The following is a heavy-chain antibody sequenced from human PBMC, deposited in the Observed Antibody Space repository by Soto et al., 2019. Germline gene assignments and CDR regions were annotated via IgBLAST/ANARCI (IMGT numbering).Heavy chain of an antibody. J-gene: IGHJ4*02. CDR2: FDPEDGET. V-gene: IGHV1-24*01. D-gene: IGHD5-12*01. CDR1: GHTLTEFS. Sequence: QVQLVQSGAEVKKPGASVKVSCKVSGHTLTEFSMHWVRQAPGKGLEWMGGFDPEDGETIYAQRFQGRVTMTEDTSTDSAYMELSSLRSEDTAVYYCAAGVTRWLQSPFDYWGQGTLVTVSS. CDR3: AAGVTRWLQSPFDY.